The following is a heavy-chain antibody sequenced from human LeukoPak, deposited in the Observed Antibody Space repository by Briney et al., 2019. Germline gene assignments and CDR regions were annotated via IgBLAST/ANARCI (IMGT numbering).Heavy chain of an antibody. D-gene: IGHD3-10*01. J-gene: IGHJ6*03. Sequence: PSVTLSLTCAVYGGSFSGYYWSWIRQPPGKGLEWIGEINHSGSTNYNPSLKSRVTISVDTSKNQFSLKLSSVTAADTAVYYCARAGSPPGYYYYMDVWGKGTTVTVSS. CDR2: INHSGST. CDR1: GGSFSGYY. V-gene: IGHV4-34*01. CDR3: ARAGSPPGYYYYMDV.